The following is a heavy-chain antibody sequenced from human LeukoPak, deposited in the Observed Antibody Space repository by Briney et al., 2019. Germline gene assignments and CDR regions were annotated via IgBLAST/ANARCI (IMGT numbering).Heavy chain of an antibody. Sequence: RGSGPTLVNPTQTLTLTCTFSGFSLTTSGVGVGWIRQPRGKALEWLALIYWDDDKRYSPSLKSRLTITKDTSKNQVVLTMTNMDPVDTATYYCPHNRITSSGSSETSWFDPWGQGTLVTVSS. J-gene: IGHJ5*02. CDR2: IYWDDDK. CDR3: PHNRITSSGSSETSWFDP. V-gene: IGHV2-5*02. D-gene: IGHD6-6*01. CDR1: GFSLTTSGVG.